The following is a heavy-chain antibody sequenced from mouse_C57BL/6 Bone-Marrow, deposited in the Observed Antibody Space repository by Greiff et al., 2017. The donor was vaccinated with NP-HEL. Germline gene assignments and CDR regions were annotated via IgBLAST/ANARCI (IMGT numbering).Heavy chain of an antibody. CDR3: ARAWFAY. CDR1: GYTFTSYW. CDR2: IDPSDSYT. Sequence: VQLQQPGAELVKPGASVKLSCKASGYTFTSYWMQWVKQRPGQGLEWIGEIDPSDSYTNYNQKFKGKATLTVDTSSSTAYMQLSSLTAEAAAVYYCARAWFAYWGQGTLVTVSA. J-gene: IGHJ3*01. V-gene: IGHV1-50*01.